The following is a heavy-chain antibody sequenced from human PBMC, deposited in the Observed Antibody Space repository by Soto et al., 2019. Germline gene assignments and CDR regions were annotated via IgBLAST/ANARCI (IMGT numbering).Heavy chain of an antibody. Sequence: KVASTPCGCTVSIYPISWLRQPPGQRLDRMGWVIPIFGKANYAQKLQGRVTITADKSTSTDYMELSSLRSEDTAVYYCATTLEKAAAVNYSGMDVWGQGITVTVYS. CDR1: GCTVSIYP. CDR2: VIPIFGKA. V-gene: IGHV1-69*06. CDR3: ATTLEKAAAVNYSGMDV. D-gene: IGHD6-13*01. J-gene: IGHJ6*01.